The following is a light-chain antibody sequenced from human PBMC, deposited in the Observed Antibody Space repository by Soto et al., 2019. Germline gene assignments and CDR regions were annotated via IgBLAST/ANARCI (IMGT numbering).Light chain of an antibody. CDR3: QQYNNWPPIT. Sequence: EIVMTQSPATLSVPLVERATLSCRASQSDSSNLAWYQQKPGQAPRLLIYGASTRATGIPARFSGSGSATEFTLTISSLQSEDFAVYYCQQYNNWPPITFGQGTRLEIK. CDR2: GAS. CDR1: QSDSSN. J-gene: IGKJ5*01. V-gene: IGKV3-15*01.